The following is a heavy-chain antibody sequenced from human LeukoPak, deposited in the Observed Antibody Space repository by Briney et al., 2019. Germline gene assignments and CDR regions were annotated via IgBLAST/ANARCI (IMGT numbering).Heavy chain of an antibody. CDR3: ARVDGYCSGDSCFPFNWFDP. V-gene: IGHV1-69*04. Sequence: SVKVSCKASGGTFSSYAISWVRQAPGQGLEWMGRIIPILGIANYAQKFQGRVTITADKSTSTAYMELSSLRSEDTAVYYCARVDGYCSGDSCFPFNWFDPWGQGTLVTVSS. J-gene: IGHJ5*02. CDR1: GGTFSSYA. CDR2: IIPILGIA. D-gene: IGHD2-15*01.